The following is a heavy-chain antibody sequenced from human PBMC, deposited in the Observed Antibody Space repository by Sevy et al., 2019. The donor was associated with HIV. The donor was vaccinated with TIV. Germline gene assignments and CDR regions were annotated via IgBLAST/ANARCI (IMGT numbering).Heavy chain of an antibody. CDR2: IKQDGSEI. Sequence: VGSLRLSCAASGFAFSNYWMNWVRQAPGKGLEWVANIKQDGSEIYYVDSVRGRFSISRDNAKNSVFLQMNSLRVEDTAVYYCARDRGITVYNYYGMDVWGQGTTVTVSS. CDR3: ARDRGITVYNYYGMDV. CDR1: GFAFSNYW. J-gene: IGHJ6*02. D-gene: IGHD1-20*01. V-gene: IGHV3-7*01.